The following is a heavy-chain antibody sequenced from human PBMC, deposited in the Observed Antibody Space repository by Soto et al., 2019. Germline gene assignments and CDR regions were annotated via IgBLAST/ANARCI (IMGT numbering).Heavy chain of an antibody. J-gene: IGHJ5*02. D-gene: IGHD2-15*01. CDR2: ISAYNGNT. Sequence: ASVKVSCKASGYTFTSYGISWVRQAPGQGLEWMGWISAYNGNTNYAQKLQGRVTMTTDTSTSTAYMELRSLRSDDTAVYYCARVVVVAARGPWFDPWGQGTLVTVS. CDR3: ARVVVVAARGPWFDP. V-gene: IGHV1-18*04. CDR1: GYTFTSYG.